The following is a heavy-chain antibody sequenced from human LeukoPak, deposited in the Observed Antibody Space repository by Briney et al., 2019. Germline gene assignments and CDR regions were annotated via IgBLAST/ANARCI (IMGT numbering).Heavy chain of an antibody. D-gene: IGHD5-12*01. V-gene: IGHV1-46*01. J-gene: IGHJ6*02. CDR3: AREVRPIVATTTQYYYYGMDV. CDR1: GYTFTSYY. CDR2: INPSGGST. Sequence: ASVQVSCKASGYTFTSYYMHWVRQAPGQGLEWMGIINPSGGSTSYAQKFQGRVTMTRDTSTSTVYMELSSLRSEDTAVYYCAREVRPIVATTTQYYYYGMDVWGQGTTVTVSS.